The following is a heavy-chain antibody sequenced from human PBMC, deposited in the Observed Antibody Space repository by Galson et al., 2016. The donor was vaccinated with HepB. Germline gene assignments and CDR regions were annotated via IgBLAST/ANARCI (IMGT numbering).Heavy chain of an antibody. CDR1: GFSLSTPGVG. V-gene: IGHV2-5*02. CDR2: IYWDDDE. D-gene: IGHD3-9*01. CDR3: AHRRPSETGRPPPKYFDS. Sequence: PALVKPTQTLTLTCSFSGFSLSTPGVGVGWLRQPPGKALEWLALIYWDDDERYSPSLKSRLTIPKDTSENQLVLTMTNMDPVDTGTYCCAHRRPSETGRPPPKYFDSWGQGTLVTVSS. J-gene: IGHJ4*02.